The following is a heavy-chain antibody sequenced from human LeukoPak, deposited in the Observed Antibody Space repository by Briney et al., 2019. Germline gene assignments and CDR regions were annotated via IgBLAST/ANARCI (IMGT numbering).Heavy chain of an antibody. CDR2: ISGSGGST. Sequence: GGSLRLSCAASGFTFSSYAMSWVRQAPGKGLEWVSAISGSGGSTYYADSVKGRFTISRDNSKNTLYLQMNSLRAEETAVYYCAKGEDSSGYSPPLFQHWGQGTLVTVSS. CDR1: GFTFSSYA. J-gene: IGHJ1*01. D-gene: IGHD3-22*01. V-gene: IGHV3-23*01. CDR3: AKGEDSSGYSPPLFQH.